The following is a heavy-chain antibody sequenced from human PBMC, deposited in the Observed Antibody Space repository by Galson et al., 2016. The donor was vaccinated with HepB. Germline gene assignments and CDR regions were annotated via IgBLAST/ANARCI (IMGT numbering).Heavy chain of an antibody. CDR2: ISSSSSYI. D-gene: IGHD5-18*01. CDR3: ARDRGIQPWSRDGFDY. V-gene: IGHV3-21*01. J-gene: IGHJ4*02. Sequence: SLRLSCAASGFTFSTYSMNWVRQVPGKGLEWVSSISSSSSYIYYGDSLKGRFTISRDNAKNSLYLQMNSLRAEDTAVYYCARDRGIQPWSRDGFDYWGQGTLVTVSS. CDR1: GFTFSTYS.